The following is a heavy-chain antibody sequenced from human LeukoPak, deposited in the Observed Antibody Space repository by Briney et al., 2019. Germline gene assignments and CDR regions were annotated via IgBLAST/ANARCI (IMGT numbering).Heavy chain of an antibody. J-gene: IGHJ6*03. CDR1: GYTFTDHY. Sequence: ASVKASCKASGYTFTDHYFHWVRQAPGQGLEWMGWIDCNSGGTRYGQNLKGRVALTRDTSITTAYMELSSLKSDDTAVYYCARDLVIGISGGFYSYMDVWGKGTTVTVSS. V-gene: IGHV1-2*02. CDR3: ARDLVIGISGGFYSYMDV. CDR2: IDCNSGGT. D-gene: IGHD2/OR15-2a*01.